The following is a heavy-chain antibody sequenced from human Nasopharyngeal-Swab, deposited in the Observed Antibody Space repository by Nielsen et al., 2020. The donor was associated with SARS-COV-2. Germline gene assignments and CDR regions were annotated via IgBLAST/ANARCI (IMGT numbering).Heavy chain of an antibody. CDR2: IYYSGST. V-gene: IGHV4-39*01. CDR3: ARPVVRGYSPFFDY. D-gene: IGHD3-10*01. Sequence: GSLRLSCTVSGGSISSSSYYWGWIRQPPGKGLEWIGSIYYSGSTYYNPSLKSRVTISVDTSKNQFSLKLSSVTAADTAVYYYARPVVRGYSPFFDYWGQGTLVTVSS. J-gene: IGHJ4*02. CDR1: GGSISSSSYY.